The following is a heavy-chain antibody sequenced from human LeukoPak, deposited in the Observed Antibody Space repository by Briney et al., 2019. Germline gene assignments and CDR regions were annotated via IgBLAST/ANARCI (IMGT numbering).Heavy chain of an antibody. CDR2: ISGSGGST. J-gene: IGHJ3*02. D-gene: IGHD3-3*01. Sequence: PGGSLRLSCAASGFTFSSYAMSWVRLAPGKGLEWVSAISGSGGSTYYADSVKGRFTISRDNSKNTLYLQMNSLRAEDTAVYYCAKGERITIFGVVMHDAFDIWGQGTMVTVSS. CDR1: GFTFSSYA. CDR3: AKGERITIFGVVMHDAFDI. V-gene: IGHV3-23*01.